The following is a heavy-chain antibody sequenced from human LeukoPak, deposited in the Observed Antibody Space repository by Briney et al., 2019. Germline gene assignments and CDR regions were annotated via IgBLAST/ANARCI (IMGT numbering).Heavy chain of an antibody. D-gene: IGHD3-22*01. Sequence: SETLSLTCTVSGGAVTGSTYYWAWIRQPPGKGLEWIGSMYYSGSTYYNPSLKSRVTISVDTSKNQFSLKLTSVTAADTATYYCAWHYYENTAYYYLDYWGQGTLVTVSS. CDR3: AWHYYENTAYYYLDY. V-gene: IGHV4-39*01. CDR1: GGAVTGSTYY. J-gene: IGHJ4*02. CDR2: MYYSGST.